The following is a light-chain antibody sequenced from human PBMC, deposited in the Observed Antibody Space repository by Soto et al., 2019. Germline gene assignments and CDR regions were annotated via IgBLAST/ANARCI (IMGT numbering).Light chain of an antibody. V-gene: IGKV1-5*03. CDR2: KAS. J-gene: IGKJ1*01. CDR3: QQYNSYSST. Sequence: DIQMTQSPSTLFGSLGDRATITGRASQTISSWLAWYQQKQGKAPKILIYKASSLESGVPSRFRGSGSWTECTLTISRLQPDDFETYYCQQYNSYSSTFGQGTKVDIK. CDR1: QTISSW.